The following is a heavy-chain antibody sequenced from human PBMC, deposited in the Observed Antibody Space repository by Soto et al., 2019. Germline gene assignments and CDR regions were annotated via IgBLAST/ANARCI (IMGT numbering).Heavy chain of an antibody. CDR1: GYTFTSYD. Sequence: ASVKVSCKASGYTFTSYDINWVRQATGQGLEWMGWMNPNSGNTGYAQKFQGRVTMTRNTSISTAYMELSSLRSEDTAVYYCARVGYYYVSSGYSLTFDYWCQGTLVTLFS. CDR3: ARVGYYYVSSGYSLTFDY. V-gene: IGHV1-8*01. CDR2: MNPNSGNT. D-gene: IGHD3-22*01. J-gene: IGHJ4*02.